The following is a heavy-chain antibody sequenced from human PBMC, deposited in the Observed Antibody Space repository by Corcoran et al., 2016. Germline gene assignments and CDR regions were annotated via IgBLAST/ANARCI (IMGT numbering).Heavy chain of an antibody. CDR2: INPSGGST. J-gene: IGHJ4*02. D-gene: IGHD3-22*01. CDR1: GYTFPSYY. CDR3: ARDLGGYYESSGAGDY. V-gene: IGHV1-46*01. Sequence: QVQLVQSGAEVKKPGASVKVSCKASGYTFPSYYMHWVRQAPGQGLEWMGIINPSGGSTSYAQKFQGRVTMTRDTSTSTVYMELSSLRSEDTAVYYCARDLGGYYESSGAGDYWGQGTLVTVSS.